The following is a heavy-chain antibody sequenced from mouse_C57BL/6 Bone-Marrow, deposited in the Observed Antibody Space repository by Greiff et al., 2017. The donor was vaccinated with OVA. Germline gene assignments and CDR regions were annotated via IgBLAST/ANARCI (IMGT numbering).Heavy chain of an antibody. CDR1: GFSLTSYG. CDR2: IWRGGST. J-gene: IGHJ4*01. D-gene: IGHD1-1*01. V-gene: IGHV2-5*01. CDR3: AKRAYYGSSYGAMDY. Sequence: VMLVESGPGLVQPSQSLSITCTVSGFSLTSYGVHWVRQSPGKGLEWLGVIWRGGSTDYNAAFMSRLSITKDNSKSQVFFKMNSLQADDTAIYYCAKRAYYGSSYGAMDYWGQGTSVTVSS.